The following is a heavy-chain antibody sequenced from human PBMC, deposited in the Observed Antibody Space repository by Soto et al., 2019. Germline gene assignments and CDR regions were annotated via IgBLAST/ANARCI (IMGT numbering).Heavy chain of an antibody. CDR1: GGSNIRDGYY. CDR3: ARATPAGSADF. CDR2: ISYSGGG. V-gene: IGHV4-31*03. D-gene: IGHD2-2*01. Sequence: QVQLQESGPGLVKPSQTLSLTCTVSGGSNIRDGYYWSWIRQHPGKGLEWIAYISYSGGGYSNPSLTTRGTISADTSKNQLPLRLTSVTAADTAVYFCARATPAGSADFWGQGTLVTVSS. J-gene: IGHJ4*02.